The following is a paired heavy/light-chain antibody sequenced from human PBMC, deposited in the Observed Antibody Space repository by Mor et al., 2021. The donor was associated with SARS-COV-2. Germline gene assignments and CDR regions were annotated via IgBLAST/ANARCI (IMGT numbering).Light chain of an antibody. CDR2: GAS. V-gene: IGKV3-15*01. CDR3: HQYSEWPT. Sequence: EIVMTQSPATLSVSPGERASLSCRASQSIGNTLAWYQQKPGQAPRLLIYGASTRATGIPARFSGSVSGTEFTLTISSLQPEDFAVYYCHQYSEWPTFGGGTRVDVK. J-gene: IGKJ4*01. CDR1: QSIGNT.
Heavy chain of an antibody. CDR3: VRDRVIIMVAVVNDAFDI. Sequence: QVQLVQSGGEVKRPGASVKVSCKASGYTFSRYGISWVRQAPGQGLEWLGWINVHNNKTNFAQRFKGRVNMTTDSSRNTVFMELRSLRSDDTAVYYCVRDRVIIMVAVVNDAFDIWGQGTMVIVSS. CDR1: GYTFSRYG. V-gene: IGHV1-18*01. J-gene: IGHJ3*02. CDR2: INVHNNKT. D-gene: IGHD3-22*01.